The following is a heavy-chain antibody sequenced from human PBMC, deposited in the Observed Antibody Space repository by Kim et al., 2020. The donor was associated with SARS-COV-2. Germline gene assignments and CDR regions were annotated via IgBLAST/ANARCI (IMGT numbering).Heavy chain of an antibody. V-gene: IGHV1-24*01. CDR3: ATDRGGLLWFGELVY. CDR2: IDPDGGNT. J-gene: IGHJ4*02. CDR1: GYTFTGFS. Sequence: ASVKVSCKASGYTFTGFSMHWVRQAPGQGLEWMGGIDPDGGNTIYAQKFQGRVTMTEDTSTDTAYMELSSLRSEDTAVYYCATDRGGLLWFGELVYWGQGTLVTVSS. D-gene: IGHD3-10*01.